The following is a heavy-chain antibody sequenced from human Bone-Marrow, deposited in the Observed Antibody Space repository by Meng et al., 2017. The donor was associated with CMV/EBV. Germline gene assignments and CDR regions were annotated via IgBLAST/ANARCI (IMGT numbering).Heavy chain of an antibody. CDR2: IIVGSGNT. CDR3: AARIHILRVNTQDLSSGEAFDL. V-gene: IGHV1-58*02. Sequence: SVKVSCKASGGTFSSYAISWVRQAPGQGLEWMGGIIVGSGNTNYAQKFQERVTITRDMSTSTAYMELSSLRSEDTAVYYCAARIHILRVNTQDLSSGEAFDLWGQGTMVTVSS. J-gene: IGHJ3*01. D-gene: IGHD2-15*01. CDR1: GGTFSSYA.